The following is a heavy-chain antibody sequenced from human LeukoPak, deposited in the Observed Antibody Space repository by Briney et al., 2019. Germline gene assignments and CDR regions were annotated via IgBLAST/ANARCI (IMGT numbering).Heavy chain of an antibody. V-gene: IGHV4-4*07. CDR1: GGSISSYY. CDR2: IYTSGST. Sequence: NPSETLSLTCTVSGGSISSYYWSWIRQPAGKGLEWIGRIYTSGSTNYNPSLKSRVTMSVDTSKNQFSLKLSSVTAADTAVYYCARDSWVVWQQLGWFDPWGQGALVTVSS. D-gene: IGHD6-13*01. CDR3: ARDSWVVWQQLGWFDP. J-gene: IGHJ5*02.